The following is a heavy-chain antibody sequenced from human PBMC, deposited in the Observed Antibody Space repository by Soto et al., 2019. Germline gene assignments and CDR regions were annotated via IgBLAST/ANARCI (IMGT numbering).Heavy chain of an antibody. CDR1: GDSVSNNNAA. CDR2: TYYRSRWYN. V-gene: IGHV6-1*01. CDR3: ARTAGYFDY. J-gene: IGHJ4*02. Sequence: SQTLSLTCAISGDSVSNNNAAWNWIRQSPSRGLEWLGRTYYRSRWYNDYAVSVKSRITINPDPSKNQFSLQLNFVTLEDTAIYHCARTAGYFDYWGQGTPVTVYS.